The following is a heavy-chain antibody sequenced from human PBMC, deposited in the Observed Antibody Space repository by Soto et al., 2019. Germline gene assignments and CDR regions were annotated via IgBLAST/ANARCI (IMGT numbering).Heavy chain of an antibody. V-gene: IGHV4-59*08. CDR2: IYYSGST. CDR3: AVGVADSSGYFNWFDP. J-gene: IGHJ5*02. CDR1: GGSISSYY. Sequence: SETLSLTCTVSGGSISSYYWSWIRQPPGKGLEWIGYIYYSGSTNYNPSLKSRVTISVDTSKNQFSLKLSSVTAADTAVYYCAVGVADSSGYFNWFDPWGQGTLVTVSS. D-gene: IGHD3-22*01.